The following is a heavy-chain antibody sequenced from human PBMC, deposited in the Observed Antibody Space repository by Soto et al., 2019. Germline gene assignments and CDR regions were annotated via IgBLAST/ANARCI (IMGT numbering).Heavy chain of an antibody. CDR2: INHSGST. CDR1: GGSFSGYY. D-gene: IGHD6-13*01. V-gene: IGHV4-34*01. CDR3: ATTQLGTINWFDP. J-gene: IGHJ5*02. Sequence: SETLSLTCAVYGGSFSGYYWSWIRQPPGKGLEWIGEINHSGSTNYNPSLKSRVTISVDTSKNQFSLKLSSVTAADTAVYYCATTQLGTINWFDPWGQGTLVTVSS.